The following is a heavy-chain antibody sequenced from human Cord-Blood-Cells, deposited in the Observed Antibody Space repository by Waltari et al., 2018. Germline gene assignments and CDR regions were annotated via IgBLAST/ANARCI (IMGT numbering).Heavy chain of an antibody. CDR2: IYYSGST. CDR3: ARGGSSSWYYYYGMDV. V-gene: IGHV4-61*01. Sequence: QVQLQESGPGLVKPSETLSLTCTVSGGSVSSGSYYWSWIRQPPGKGLEWIGYIYYSGSTNYNPSLKSRVTISVDTSKNQFSLKLSSVTAADTAVYYCARGGSSSWYYYYGMDVWGQGTTVTVSS. J-gene: IGHJ6*02. D-gene: IGHD6-13*01. CDR1: GGSVSSGSYY.